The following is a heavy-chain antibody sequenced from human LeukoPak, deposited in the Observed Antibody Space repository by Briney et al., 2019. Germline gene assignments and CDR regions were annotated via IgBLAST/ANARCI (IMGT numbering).Heavy chain of an antibody. J-gene: IGHJ4*02. V-gene: IGHV3-23*01. Sequence: SGGSLRLSCAASGFTFSSYAMSWVRQAPGKGLEWVSAISGSGGSTYYADSVKGRFTISRDNSKNTLYLQMNSLRPEDTAVYYCAKNYDFWSGYLNWGQGTLVTVSS. CDR2: ISGSGGST. CDR3: AKNYDFWSGYLN. D-gene: IGHD3-3*01. CDR1: GFTFSSYA.